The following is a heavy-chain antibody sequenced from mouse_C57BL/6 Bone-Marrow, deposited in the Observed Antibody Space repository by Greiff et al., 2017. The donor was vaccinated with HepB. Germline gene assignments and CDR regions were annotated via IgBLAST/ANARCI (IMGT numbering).Heavy chain of an antibody. CDR1: GFTFSSYA. V-gene: IGHV5-4*03. J-gene: IGHJ3*01. CDR3: ARGYDCWFAY. CDR2: ISDGGSYT. Sequence: DVKLVESGGGLVKPGGSLKLSCAASGFTFSSYAMSWVRQTPEKRLEWVATISDGGSYTYYPDNVKGRFTISRDNAKNNLYLQMSHLKSEDTAMYYCARGYDCWFAYWAKGLWSLSLQ. D-gene: IGHD2-4*01.